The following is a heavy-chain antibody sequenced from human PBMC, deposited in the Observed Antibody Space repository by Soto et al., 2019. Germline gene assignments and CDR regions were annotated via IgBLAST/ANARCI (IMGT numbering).Heavy chain of an antibody. CDR2: ISWNSGRI. CDR3: AEDRTDRCSGSFDM. D-gene: IGHD3-16*02. J-gene: IGHJ3*02. Sequence: EVQLVESGGGLVQPGRSLTLSCAASGFTFDDYAMHWVRQAPGKGLEGVSGISWNSGRIGYADSVKGRFTISRDNAMNSLYLHMNSLRAEDTAFYYCAEDRTDRCSGSFDMWGQVTMVTVSS. V-gene: IGHV3-9*01. CDR1: GFTFDDYA.